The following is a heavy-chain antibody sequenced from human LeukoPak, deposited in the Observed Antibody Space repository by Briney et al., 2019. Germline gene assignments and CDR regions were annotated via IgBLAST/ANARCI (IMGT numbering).Heavy chain of an antibody. CDR1: GFSLSTSGVG. Sequence: SGPTLVNPTQTLTLTCTFSGFSLSTSGVGVGWVRQPPGKALEWLALIYWDDDKRYSPSLKSRVTITNDTSKNQVVLTMTNMDPVDTATNYCAHSPPYCIRGNCYSGGHFDYWGQGTLVTVSS. CDR2: IYWDDDK. CDR3: AHSPPYCIRGNCYSGGHFDY. J-gene: IGHJ4*02. D-gene: IGHD2-15*01. V-gene: IGHV2-5*02.